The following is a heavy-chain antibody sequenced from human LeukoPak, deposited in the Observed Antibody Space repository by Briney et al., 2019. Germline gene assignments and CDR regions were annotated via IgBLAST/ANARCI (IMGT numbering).Heavy chain of an antibody. Sequence: ASVKVSCKASGYTFTSHYMHWVRQAPGQGLEWMGRISPHNGNTNYAQKYQGRVTMTTDTSTTTAYLELRSLRSDDTAVYYCAREVVNYHGSGSFSPRQDYYGMDVWGQGTTVIVSS. J-gene: IGHJ6*02. CDR1: GYTFTSHY. D-gene: IGHD3-10*01. V-gene: IGHV1-18*04. CDR3: AREVVNYHGSGSFSPRQDYYGMDV. CDR2: ISPHNGNT.